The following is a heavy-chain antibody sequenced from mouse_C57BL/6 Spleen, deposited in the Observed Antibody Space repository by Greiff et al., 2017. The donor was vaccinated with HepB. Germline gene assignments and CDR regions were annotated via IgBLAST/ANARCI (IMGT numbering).Heavy chain of an antibody. Sequence: EVQLQESGGGLVQPGGSLSLSCAASGFTFTDYYMSWVRQPPGKALEWLGFIRNKANGYTTEYSASVKGRFTISRDNSQSILYLQMNALRAEDSATYYCASFGNWYFDVWGTGTTVTVSS. V-gene: IGHV7-3*01. J-gene: IGHJ1*03. CDR2: IRNKANGYTT. CDR1: GFTFTDYY. D-gene: IGHD1-1*02. CDR3: ASFGNWYFDV.